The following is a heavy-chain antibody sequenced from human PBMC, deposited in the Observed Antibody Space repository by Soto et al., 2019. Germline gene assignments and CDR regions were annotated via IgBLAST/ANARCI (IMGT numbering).Heavy chain of an antibody. D-gene: IGHD3-22*01. CDR2: IKSKTDGGTT. CDR3: TTDLDDSSGYHSYDSYYYYGMDV. V-gene: IGHV3-15*07. J-gene: IGHJ6*02. CDR1: GFTFSSYS. Sequence: GGSLRLSCAASGFTFSSYSMNWVRQAPGKGLEWVGRIKSKTDGGTTDYAAPVKGRFTISRDDSKNTLYLQMNSLKTEDTAVYYCTTDLDDSSGYHSYDSYYYYGMDVWGQGTTVTVSS.